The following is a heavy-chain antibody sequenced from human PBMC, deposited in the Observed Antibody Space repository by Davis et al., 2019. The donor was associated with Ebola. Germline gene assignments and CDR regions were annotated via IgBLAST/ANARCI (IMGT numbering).Heavy chain of an antibody. CDR3: AKDSGYYDFWSGLMDV. CDR1: GFTFSSYG. V-gene: IGHV3-30*18. Sequence: GGSLRLSCAASGFTFSSYGMHWVRQAPGKGLEWVAVISYDGSNKYYADSVKGRFTISRGNSKNTLYLQMNSLRAEDTAVYYCAKDSGYYDFWSGLMDVWGQGTTVTVSS. CDR2: ISYDGSNK. J-gene: IGHJ6*02. D-gene: IGHD3-3*01.